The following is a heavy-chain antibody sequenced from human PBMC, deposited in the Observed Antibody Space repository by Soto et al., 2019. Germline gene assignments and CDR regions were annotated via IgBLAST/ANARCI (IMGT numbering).Heavy chain of an antibody. CDR3: TRVGYCTNGVCHIGLQGSYYYYYMDV. V-gene: IGHV3-11*01. CDR1: GFTFSDYH. Sequence: GGYLRLSCAASGFTFSDYHISWIRQAPGKGLEWVSYISSSGSTIYYADSVKGRFTISRDNAKNSLYLQMNSLRAEDTAVYYCTRVGYCTNGVCHIGLQGSYYYYYMDVWGKGTTVTVSS. D-gene: IGHD2-8*01. CDR2: ISSSGSTI. J-gene: IGHJ6*03.